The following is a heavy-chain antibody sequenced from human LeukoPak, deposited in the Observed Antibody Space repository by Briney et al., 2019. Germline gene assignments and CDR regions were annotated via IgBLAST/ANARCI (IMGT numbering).Heavy chain of an antibody. Sequence: GESLKISCQASGYIFSNYWIGWVRQMPGKGLEWMAIIYPGDSETKYSPSFQGQVTISADKSISTAYLQWSSLKASDTAMYYRARVTYSSSWYDYWGQGTLVTVSS. D-gene: IGHD6-13*01. CDR2: IYPGDSET. V-gene: IGHV5-51*01. J-gene: IGHJ4*02. CDR3: ARVTYSSSWYDY. CDR1: GYIFSNYW.